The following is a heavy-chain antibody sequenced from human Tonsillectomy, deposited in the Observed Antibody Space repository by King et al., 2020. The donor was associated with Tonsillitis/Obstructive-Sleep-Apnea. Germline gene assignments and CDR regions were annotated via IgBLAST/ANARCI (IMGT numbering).Heavy chain of an antibody. CDR3: ARDREKPSGYLTLYYMDV. CDR2: IWYDGSNK. V-gene: IGHV3-33*01. D-gene: IGHD3-22*01. Sequence: VQLVESGGGVVQPGRSLRLSCAASGFTFSSYGMHWVRQAPGKGLEWVAVIWYDGSNKYYADSVKGRFTISRDNSKNTLYLQMNSLRAEETAVYYCARDREKPSGYLTLYYMDVWGKGTTVTVSS. J-gene: IGHJ6*03. CDR1: GFTFSSYG.